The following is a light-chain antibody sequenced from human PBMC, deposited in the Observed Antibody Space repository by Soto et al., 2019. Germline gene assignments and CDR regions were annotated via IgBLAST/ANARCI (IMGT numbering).Light chain of an antibody. J-gene: IGLJ2*01. Sequence: QSVLTQPASVSGSPGQSITISCTGTSSDVGSYNLVSWYQQHPGKAPKLMIYEGSKRPSGVSNRFSGSKSGNTASLTISGLQAEDEADYYCCSYAGPRVVFGGGTQLTV. CDR2: EGS. CDR1: SSDVGSYNL. V-gene: IGLV2-23*01. CDR3: CSYAGPRVV.